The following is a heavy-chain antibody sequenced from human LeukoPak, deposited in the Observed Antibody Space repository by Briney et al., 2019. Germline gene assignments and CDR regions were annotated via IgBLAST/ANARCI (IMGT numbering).Heavy chain of an antibody. CDR3: ARPRITIVRGIFDY. D-gene: IGHD3-10*01. J-gene: IGHJ4*02. V-gene: IGHV4-39*01. CDR2: IYYSGST. Sequence: SETLSLTCTVSGGSISSSSYYWGWIRQPPGKGLEWIGSIYYSGSTYYNPSLKSRVTISVDTSKNQFSLNLSSVTAADTAVYYCARPRITIVRGIFDYWGQGTLVTVSS. CDR1: GGSISSSSYY.